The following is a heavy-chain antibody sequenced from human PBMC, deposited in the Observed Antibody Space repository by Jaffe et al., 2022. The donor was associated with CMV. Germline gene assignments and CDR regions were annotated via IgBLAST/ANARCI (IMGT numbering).Heavy chain of an antibody. J-gene: IGHJ4*02. CDR1: GFTFSSYA. D-gene: IGHD3-22*01. CDR3: AKDHYYDSSGSPPTDY. Sequence: EVQLLESGGGLVQPGGSLRLSCAASGFTFSSYAMSWVRQAPGKGLEWVSAISGSGGSTYYADSVKGRFTISRDNSKNTLYLQMNSLRAEDTAVYYCAKDHYYDSSGSPPTDYWGQGTLVTVSS. V-gene: IGHV3-23*01. CDR2: ISGSGGST.